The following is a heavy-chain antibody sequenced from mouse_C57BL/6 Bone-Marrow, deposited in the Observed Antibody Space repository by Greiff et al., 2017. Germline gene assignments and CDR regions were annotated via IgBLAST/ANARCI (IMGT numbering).Heavy chain of an antibody. CDR3: ARCAQATDYFDY. Sequence: QVQLQQPGAELVRPGSSVKLSCKASGYTFTSYWMHWVKQRPIQGLEWIGNIDPSDSETHYNQKFKDKAKLTVDKSSSTAYMQLSSLTSEDSAVYYCARCAQATDYFDYWVQGTTHTVSS. J-gene: IGHJ2*01. D-gene: IGHD3-2*02. CDR2: IDPSDSET. CDR1: GYTFTSYW. V-gene: IGHV1-52*01.